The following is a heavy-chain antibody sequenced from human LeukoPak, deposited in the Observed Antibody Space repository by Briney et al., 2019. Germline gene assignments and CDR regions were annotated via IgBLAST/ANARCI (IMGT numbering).Heavy chain of an antibody. V-gene: IGHV3-30*18. D-gene: IGHD2-2*01. CDR2: ISYDGSNK. CDR1: GFTFSSYG. J-gene: IGHJ4*02. Sequence: GGSLRLSCAASGFTFSSYGMHWVRQAPGKGLEWVAVISYDGSNKYYADSVKGRFTISRDNSKNTLYLQMNSLGAEDTAVYYCAKENCSSTSCYLDGYSSSWVYWGQGTLVTVSS. CDR3: AKENCSSTSCYLDGYSSSWVY.